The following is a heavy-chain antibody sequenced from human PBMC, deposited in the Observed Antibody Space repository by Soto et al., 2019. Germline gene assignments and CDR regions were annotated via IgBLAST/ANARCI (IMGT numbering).Heavy chain of an antibody. CDR2: ISYDGSNK. CDR3: AKDLEIVGATGAFDI. CDR1: GFTFSSYG. J-gene: IGHJ3*02. Sequence: QVQLVESGGGVVQPGRSLRLSCAASGFTFSSYGMHWVRQAPGKGLEWVAVISYDGSNKYYADSVKGRFTISRDNSKNSLYLQMNSLRAEDTAVYYCAKDLEIVGATGAFDIWGQGTMVTVSS. V-gene: IGHV3-30*18. D-gene: IGHD1-26*01.